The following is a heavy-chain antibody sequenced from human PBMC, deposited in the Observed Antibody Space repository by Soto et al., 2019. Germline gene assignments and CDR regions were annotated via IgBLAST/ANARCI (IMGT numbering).Heavy chain of an antibody. Sequence: QVQLQESGPGLVKPSQTLSLTCTVSGGSISSGGYYWSWIRQHPGKGLEWIGYIYYSGSTYYNPSIKSRVTISVDTSKNQFSLKLSSVTAADTAVYYCARGDYDSSGYYVGYFDYWGQGTLVTVSS. CDR2: IYYSGST. CDR3: ARGDYDSSGYYVGYFDY. V-gene: IGHV4-31*03. D-gene: IGHD3-22*01. J-gene: IGHJ4*02. CDR1: GGSISSGGYY.